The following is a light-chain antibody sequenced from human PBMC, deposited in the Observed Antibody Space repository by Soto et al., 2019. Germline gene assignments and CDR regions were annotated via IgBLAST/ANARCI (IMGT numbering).Light chain of an antibody. CDR3: SSFTTRITLV. CDR1: SGDVGAYNY. V-gene: IGLV2-14*01. Sequence: QSAFTQPASVSGSTGQLSSVSCSGTSGDVGAYNYVSWYQHHPGKAPRLMISAVSNRPSGDSNRFSGSKPGNTASLTISGLQAEDEAVYCCSSFTTRITLVFGSGTRSPS. J-gene: IGLJ1*01. CDR2: AVS.